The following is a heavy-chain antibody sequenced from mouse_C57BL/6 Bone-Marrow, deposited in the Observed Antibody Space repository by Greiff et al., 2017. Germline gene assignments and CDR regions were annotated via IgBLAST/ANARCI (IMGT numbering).Heavy chain of an antibody. CDR1: GFSLTSYG. V-gene: IGHV2-3*01. CDR3: AKDPYYGSSLFSY. CDR2: IWGDGST. Sequence: VQLKESGPGLVAPSQSLSITCTVSGFSLTSYGVSWVRQPPGKGLEWLGVIWGDGSTNYHSALISRRSISKDNSKSQVFLKLNSLQTDDTATSYWAKDPYYGSSLFSYGGQGTLVTVSA. D-gene: IGHD1-1*01. J-gene: IGHJ3*01.